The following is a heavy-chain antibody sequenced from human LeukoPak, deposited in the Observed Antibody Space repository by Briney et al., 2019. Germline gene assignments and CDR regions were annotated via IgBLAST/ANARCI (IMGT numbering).Heavy chain of an antibody. CDR3: ARVGSVDTAMVNDAFDI. CDR1: GGSISSYY. CDR2: IYYSGSP. D-gene: IGHD5-18*01. J-gene: IGHJ3*02. Sequence: ASETLSLTCTLSGGSISSYYWRWIRHPPGKGLEWIGYIYYSGSPNYNPSLKSRVTISVDTSKNQFSLKLSSVTAADTAVYYCARVGSVDTAMVNDAFDIWGQGTMVTVSS. V-gene: IGHV4-59*01.